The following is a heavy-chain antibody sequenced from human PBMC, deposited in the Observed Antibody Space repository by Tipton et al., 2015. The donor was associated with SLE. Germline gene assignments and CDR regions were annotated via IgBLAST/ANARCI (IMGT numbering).Heavy chain of an antibody. CDR1: GGSISNSNW. D-gene: IGHD3-3*01. J-gene: IGHJ6*02. V-gene: IGHV4-4*02. Sequence: TLSLTCAVSGGSISNSNWWSWVRQPPGKGPEWIGEINHSGSTNYNPSLKSRVTISVDTSKNQFSLKLSSVTAADTAVYYCARTPGPFGGGMDVWGQGTTVTVSS. CDR2: INHSGST. CDR3: ARTPGPFGGGMDV.